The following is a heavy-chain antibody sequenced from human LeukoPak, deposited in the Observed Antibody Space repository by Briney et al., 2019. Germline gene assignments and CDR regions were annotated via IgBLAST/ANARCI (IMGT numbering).Heavy chain of an antibody. D-gene: IGHD2-2*01. CDR1: GCTISSFY. J-gene: IGHJ4*02. V-gene: IGHV4-59*01. Sequence: SESLSLTCIVSGCTISSFYLSWIRQPPGKGLEWIGHISYTGGTNYNHSLKGRVTISVGKSKKQLSLKLRSVTAADTAVYYCARDAAAPTSLDHWDRGPLVTVSS. CDR2: ISYTGGT. CDR3: ARDAAAPTSLDH.